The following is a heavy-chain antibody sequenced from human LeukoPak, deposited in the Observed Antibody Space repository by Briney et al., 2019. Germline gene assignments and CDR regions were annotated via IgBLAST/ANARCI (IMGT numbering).Heavy chain of an antibody. Sequence: GGSLRLSCAASGFTFSSYAMSWVRQAPGKGLEWVSAISGSGGSTNYADSVKGRFTISRDNSKNTLYLQMNSLRAEDTAVYYCAASPESIAVAGWGQGTLVTVSS. CDR1: GFTFSSYA. CDR3: AASPESIAVAG. J-gene: IGHJ4*02. D-gene: IGHD6-19*01. V-gene: IGHV3-23*01. CDR2: ISGSGGST.